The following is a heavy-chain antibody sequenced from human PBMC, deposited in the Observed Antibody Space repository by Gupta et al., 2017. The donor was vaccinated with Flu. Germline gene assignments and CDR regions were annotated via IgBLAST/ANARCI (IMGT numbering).Heavy chain of an antibody. V-gene: IGHV3-23*01. CDR2: ISGSCGSP. Sequence: EVQLLESGGGLLQPGGSMRLSCAASGFTFSSYAMNWVRQAPGKGLEWVSAISGSCGSPYSADSGKGRFTISRDNSKNTLYLQMNSLRAEDTAVYYCAKDLGEYCSSTSCPGNAFDIWGQGTMVTVSS. D-gene: IGHD2-2*01. J-gene: IGHJ3*02. CDR1: GFTFSSYA. CDR3: AKDLGEYCSSTSCPGNAFDI.